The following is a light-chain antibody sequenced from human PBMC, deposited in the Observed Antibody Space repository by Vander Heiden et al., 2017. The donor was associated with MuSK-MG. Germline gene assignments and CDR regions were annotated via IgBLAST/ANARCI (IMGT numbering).Light chain of an antibody. CDR2: EDN. V-gene: IGLV6-57*01. CDR3: QSEDSSNEVVV. Sequence: NFMLTQPPSVSESPGKTVTISCTRSSGSIASNYVQWYQHRPGSSPTTVIFEDNHRPCGVPDRFSGSIDSSSNSASLTISGLKTEDEADYYCQSEDSSNEVVVFGGGTKLTVL. CDR1: SGSIASNY. J-gene: IGLJ2*01.